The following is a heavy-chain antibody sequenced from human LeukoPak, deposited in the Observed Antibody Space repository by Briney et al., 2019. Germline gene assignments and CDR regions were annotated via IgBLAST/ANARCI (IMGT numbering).Heavy chain of an antibody. CDR2: FSGSGGDRT. V-gene: IGHV3-23*01. D-gene: IGHD3-22*01. J-gene: IGHJ4*02. CDR1: GFTFSDYA. Sequence: GGSLRLSCAASGFTFSDYAMSWVRQAPGKGLQWVSTFSGSGGDRTYYADSVKGRFTISRDDSKNTLFLQMNSLRAEDTALYYCAKRRGGYYFEYWGQGTLVTVSS. CDR3: AKRRGGYYFEY.